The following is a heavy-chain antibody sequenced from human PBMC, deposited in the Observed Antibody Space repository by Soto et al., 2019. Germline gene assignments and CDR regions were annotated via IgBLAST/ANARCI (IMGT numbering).Heavy chain of an antibody. CDR3: ANTRKRRTQPVNIDL. Sequence: PAETLSLTCTVSYGSLFTRDFFFIGMGQSPGKGLEWIGYIYYSGTTQYNPSLESRVSMSQDTSKKQFYLDVTSVTSADTAVYYCANTRKRRTQPVNIDLWGQGILVTVSS. CDR1: YGSLFTRDFF. D-gene: IGHD1-1*01. CDR2: IYYSGTT. V-gene: IGHV4-30-4*01. J-gene: IGHJ5*02.